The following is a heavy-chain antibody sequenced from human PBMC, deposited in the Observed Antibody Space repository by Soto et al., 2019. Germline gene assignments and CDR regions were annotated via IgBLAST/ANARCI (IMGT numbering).Heavy chain of an antibody. Sequence: PGGSLRLSCAASGFTFSSYAMHWVRQAPGKGLEWVAVISYDESNKYYADSVKGRFTISRDNSKNTLYLQMNSLRAEDTAVYYCARHRDHYFDHWRQATLVSVSS. CDR3: ARHRDHYFDH. V-gene: IGHV3-30-3*01. CDR2: ISYDESNK. CDR1: GFTFSSYA. J-gene: IGHJ4*02.